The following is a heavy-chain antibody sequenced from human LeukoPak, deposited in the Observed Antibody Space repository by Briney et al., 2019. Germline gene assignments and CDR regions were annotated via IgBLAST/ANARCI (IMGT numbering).Heavy chain of an antibody. CDR2: VYPKTGGT. J-gene: IGHJ4*02. V-gene: IGHV1-2*02. CDR3: ARGGHGQNFDY. Sequence: ASVKVSCKASGYTFTDYYMYWVRQAPGQGLEWVGWVYPKTGGTNYAQMIQGRVTMTRDTTINTVFMELSRLRSDDTAVYYCARGGHGQNFDYWGQGTLVTVSS. D-gene: IGHD5-12*01. CDR1: GYTFTDYY.